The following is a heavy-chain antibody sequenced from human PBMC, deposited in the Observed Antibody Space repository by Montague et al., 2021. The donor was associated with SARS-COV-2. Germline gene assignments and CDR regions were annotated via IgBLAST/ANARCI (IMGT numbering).Heavy chain of an antibody. D-gene: IGHD6-19*01. V-gene: IGHV4-34*01. CDR3: ARSWGQWLLWGYYFVY. J-gene: IGHJ4*02. CDR2: INHSGST. CDR1: GGSFSGYY. Sequence: SETLSLTCAVYGGSFSGYYWSWIRQPPGKGLEWIGEINHSGSTNYNPSLKSRVTISVDTSKNQFSLKLSSVTAADTAVYYCARSWGQWLLWGYYFVYWGQGTLVTVSS.